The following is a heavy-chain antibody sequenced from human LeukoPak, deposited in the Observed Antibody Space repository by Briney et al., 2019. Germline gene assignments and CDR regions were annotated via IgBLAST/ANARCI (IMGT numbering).Heavy chain of an antibody. CDR3: AKDGYCSSTSCYRRAFDY. CDR1: GFTFSSYA. V-gene: IGHV3-23*01. D-gene: IGHD2-2*02. Sequence: GGSLRLSCAASGFTFSSYAMSWVRQAPGKGLEWVSAISGSGGSTYYADSVKGRFTISRDNSENTLYLQMNSLRAEDTAVYYCAKDGYCSSTSCYRRAFDYWGQGTLVTVSS. J-gene: IGHJ4*02. CDR2: ISGSGGST.